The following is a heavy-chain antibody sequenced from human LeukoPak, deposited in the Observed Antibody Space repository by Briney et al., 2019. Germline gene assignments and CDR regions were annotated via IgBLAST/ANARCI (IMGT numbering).Heavy chain of an antibody. CDR1: GYSFTTYW. CDR3: ASWYYHDSASFPFDY. J-gene: IGHJ4*02. D-gene: IGHD3-22*01. V-gene: IGHV5-51*01. Sequence: LGESLKISCKGSGYSFTTYWIGWVRQMPGKGLEWMGIIYPRDSKTRYSPSFQGQVTISVDKSISTAYLLWSSLKASDTAIYYCASWYYHDSASFPFDYWGQGTLVTVSS. CDR2: IYPRDSKT.